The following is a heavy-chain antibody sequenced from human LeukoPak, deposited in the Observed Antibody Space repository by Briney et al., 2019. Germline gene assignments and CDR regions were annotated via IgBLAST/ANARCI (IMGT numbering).Heavy chain of an antibody. Sequence: GGSLRLSCAASGFTFDDYGMSWDRQAPGKGLEWVSGINWNGGSTGYADSVKGRFTISRDNAKNSLYLQMNSLRAEDTALYYCATTYYYGSGSIHWGQGTLVTVSS. CDR3: ATTYYYGSGSIH. D-gene: IGHD3-10*01. V-gene: IGHV3-20*04. J-gene: IGHJ4*02. CDR1: GFTFDDYG. CDR2: INWNGGST.